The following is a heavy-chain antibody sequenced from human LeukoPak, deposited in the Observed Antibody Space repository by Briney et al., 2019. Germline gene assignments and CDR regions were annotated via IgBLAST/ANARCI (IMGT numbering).Heavy chain of an antibody. CDR3: ARGLANYYDSSGYPYTSYYYYGMDV. V-gene: IGHV4-34*01. Sequence: PSETLSLTCTVYGGSFSGYYWSWIRQPPGKGLEWIGEINHSGSTNYNPSLKSRVTISVDTSKNQFSLKLSSVTAADTAVYYCARGLANYYDSSGYPYTSYYYYGMDVWGQGTTVTVSS. J-gene: IGHJ6*02. CDR2: INHSGST. D-gene: IGHD3-22*01. CDR1: GGSFSGYY.